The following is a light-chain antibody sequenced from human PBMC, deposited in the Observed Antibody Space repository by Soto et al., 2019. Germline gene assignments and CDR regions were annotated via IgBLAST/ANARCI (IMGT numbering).Light chain of an antibody. V-gene: IGLV1-40*01. CDR3: QSYDSSLSGSVV. CDR2: GNS. CDR1: SSNIGAGYD. Sequence: QSVLTQPPSVSGAPGQRVTISCTESSSNIGAGYDVHWYQQLPGTAPKLLIYGNSNRPSGVPDRFSGSKSGTSASLAITGLQAEHEADYYRQSYDSSLSGSVVFGGGTQLTVL. J-gene: IGLJ2*01.